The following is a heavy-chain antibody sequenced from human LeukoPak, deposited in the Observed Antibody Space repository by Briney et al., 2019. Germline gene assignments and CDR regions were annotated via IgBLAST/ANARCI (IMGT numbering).Heavy chain of an antibody. J-gene: IGHJ4*02. CDR1: GGSISSYY. D-gene: IGHD4-23*01. Sequence: PSETLSLTCTVSGGSISSYYWSWLRQPPGKGLEWIGYTSYSGSTNYNPSLKSRVTISVDTSKNQFSLKLRSVTAADTAVYYCARDRGNSGAAYFDYWGQGTLVTVSS. CDR3: ARDRGNSGAAYFDY. CDR2: TSYSGST. V-gene: IGHV4-59*01.